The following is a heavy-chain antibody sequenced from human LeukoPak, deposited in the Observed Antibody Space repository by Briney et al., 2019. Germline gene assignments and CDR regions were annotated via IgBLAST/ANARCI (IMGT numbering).Heavy chain of an antibody. J-gene: IGHJ6*02. CDR1: GGSISSGGYY. CDR2: IYYSGST. D-gene: IGHD3-3*01. Sequence: ASETLSLTCTVSGGSISSGGYYWSWIRQHPGKGLEWIGYIYYSGSTYYNPSLKSRVTISVDTSKNRFSLKLSSVTAADTAVYYCAREKGSYYDFWSGRVTVYGMDVWGQGTTVTVSS. CDR3: AREKGSYYDFWSGRVTVYGMDV. V-gene: IGHV4-31*03.